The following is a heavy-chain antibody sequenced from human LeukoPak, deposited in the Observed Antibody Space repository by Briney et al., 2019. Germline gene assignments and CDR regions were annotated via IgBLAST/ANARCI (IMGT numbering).Heavy chain of an antibody. CDR2: IISSGSTV. CDR1: GFTFSDYY. Sequence: GGSLRLSCTASGFTFSDYYMSWIRQAPGKGLEWVSYIISSGSTVYYADSVKGRFTISRDNAKNSLYLQMNSLRAEDTAVYYCARDQKSWRVFGYSSSSPLFDYWGQGTLVTVSS. J-gene: IGHJ4*02. V-gene: IGHV3-11*01. D-gene: IGHD6-6*01. CDR3: ARDQKSWRVFGYSSSSPLFDY.